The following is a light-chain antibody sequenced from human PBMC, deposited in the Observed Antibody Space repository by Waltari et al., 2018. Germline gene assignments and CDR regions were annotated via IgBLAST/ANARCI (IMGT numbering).Light chain of an antibody. J-gene: IGLJ3*02. CDR1: TGHSTYI. V-gene: IGLV4-60*03. CDR2: LEDSGSY. Sequence: QPVLTQSSSTSASLGSSVKLTCTLDTGHSTYIIAWHQQQAGKAPRDLMKLEDSGSYITGSGVPDRCSGASSGADRYLAIFNLQSEDEADYYCETWDSNTRVFGGGTKLTVL. CDR3: ETWDSNTRV.